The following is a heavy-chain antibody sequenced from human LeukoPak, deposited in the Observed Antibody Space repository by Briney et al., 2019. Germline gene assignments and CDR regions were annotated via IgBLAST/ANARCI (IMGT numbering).Heavy chain of an antibody. D-gene: IGHD6-6*01. CDR1: GFTFSSYS. CDR3: ARDPYSSSSYYFDY. V-gene: IGHV3-21*01. J-gene: IGHJ4*02. Sequence: GGSLRLSCAASGFTFSSYSMNWVRQAPGKGLEWVSSISSSSSYIYYADSVKGRFTISRDNAKNSLYLQMDSLRAEDTAVYYCARDPYSSSSYYFDYWGQGTLVTVSS. CDR2: ISSSSSYI.